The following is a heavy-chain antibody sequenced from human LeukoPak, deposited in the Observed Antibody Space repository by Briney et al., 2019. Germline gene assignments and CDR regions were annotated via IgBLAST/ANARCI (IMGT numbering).Heavy chain of an antibody. CDR1: GDSVSNNCAV. D-gene: IGHD3-16*01. V-gene: IGHV6-1*01. Sequence: SQTVSLTCAISGDSVSNNCAVWNWITQSPSRGLELRGRTYYRSKRYNDYAVSVKGRINISADTSKNQFSLQLNSVTPEDTAVYYCARSISGLGDWGQGTLVTVSS. CDR2: TYYRSKRYN. CDR3: ARSISGLGD. J-gene: IGHJ4*02.